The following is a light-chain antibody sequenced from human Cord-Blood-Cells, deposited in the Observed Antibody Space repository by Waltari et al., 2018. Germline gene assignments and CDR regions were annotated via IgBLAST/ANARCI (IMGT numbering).Light chain of an antibody. CDR3: QQYNNWPTWT. CDR1: QSVSSN. V-gene: IGKV3-15*01. J-gene: IGKJ1*01. CDR2: GAS. Sequence: EVVMAQCPATLSVSPGERATLSCRASQSVSSNLAWYQQKPGQAPRLLSYGASTRATGIPARFSGSGSGTEFTLTISSLQSEDFAGYYCQQYNNWPTWTFGQGTKVEIK.